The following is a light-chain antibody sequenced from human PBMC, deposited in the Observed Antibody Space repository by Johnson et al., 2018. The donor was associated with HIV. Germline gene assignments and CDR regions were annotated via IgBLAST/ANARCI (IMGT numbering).Light chain of an antibody. Sequence: QSVLTQPPSLSAAPGQRVSISCSGTSSNIENYFVSWYQQLPGAAPRLLIYEDNMRPSGIPDRFSGSKSGASATLGITGLQTGDEADYYCGVWDASLSPHYVFGTGTTVIVL. CDR2: EDN. CDR1: SSNIENYF. V-gene: IGLV1-51*02. CDR3: GVWDASLSPHYV. J-gene: IGLJ1*01.